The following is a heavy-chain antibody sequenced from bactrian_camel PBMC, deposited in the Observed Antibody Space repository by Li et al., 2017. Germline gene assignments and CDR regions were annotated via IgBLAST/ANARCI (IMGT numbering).Heavy chain of an antibody. V-gene: IGHV3S53*01. J-gene: IGHJ4*01. CDR1: GTTHTRSC. CDR3: AARWGRAYCSSGFDD. Sequence: VQLVESGGGSVQAGGSLRLSCIISGTTHTRSCMGWFRQAPGKEREAVADIDADGRVRYVDSVKGRFIISRDNGKDVPYLQMNSMKPGDTAMYYCAARWGRAYCSSGFDDWGQGTQVTVS. D-gene: IGHD2*01. CDR2: IDADGRV.